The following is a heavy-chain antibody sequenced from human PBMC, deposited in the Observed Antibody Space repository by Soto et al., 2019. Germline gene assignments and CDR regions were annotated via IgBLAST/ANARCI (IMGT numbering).Heavy chain of an antibody. Sequence: PSGSLSLTCAACGGSFNGSVFGWIRQAPGKGLEWVGEINHSGSTNYNPSLKSRVTISVDTSKNQFSLKLSSVTAADTAVYYCARGLNPYNCKCDRTNRGNCLDPRGQGTLVTVSS. CDR1: GGSFNGSV. V-gene: IGHV4-34*01. D-gene: IGHD1-20*01. J-gene: IGHJ5*01. CDR2: INHSGST. CDR3: ARGLNPYNCKCDRTNRGNCLDP.